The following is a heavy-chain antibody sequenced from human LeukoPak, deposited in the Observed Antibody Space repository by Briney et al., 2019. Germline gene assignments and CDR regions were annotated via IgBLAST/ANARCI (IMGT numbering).Heavy chain of an antibody. J-gene: IGHJ6*02. Sequence: ASVKVSCKASGYTFTGYYMHWVRQAPGQGLEWMGWINPNSGGTNYAQKFQGWVTMTRDTSISTAYMELSRLRSDDTAVYYCARGRVGSGYDPYYYYYYGMDVWGQGTTVTVSS. D-gene: IGHD5-12*01. CDR3: ARGRVGSGYDPYYYYYYGMDV. CDR1: GYTFTGYY. V-gene: IGHV1-2*04. CDR2: INPNSGGT.